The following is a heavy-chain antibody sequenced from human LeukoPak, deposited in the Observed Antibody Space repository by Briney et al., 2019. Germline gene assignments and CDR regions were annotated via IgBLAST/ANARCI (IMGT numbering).Heavy chain of an antibody. V-gene: IGHV3-74*01. D-gene: IGHD3-10*01. CDR1: GFTFSNYW. CDR3: ARAGGSGSPRSPLDY. Sequence: PGGSLRLSCAASGFTFSNYWMHWVRQAPGKGLVWVSRINSDGINTSYADSVKGRFTISRGNSKNTLYLQMNSLRAEDTAVYYCARAGGSGSPRSPLDYWGQGTLVTVSS. J-gene: IGHJ4*02. CDR2: INSDGINT.